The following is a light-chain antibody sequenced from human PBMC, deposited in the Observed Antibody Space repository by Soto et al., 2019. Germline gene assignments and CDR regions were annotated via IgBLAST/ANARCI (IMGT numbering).Light chain of an antibody. V-gene: IGKV3-20*01. CDR1: QSVSRSD. J-gene: IGKJ1*01. Sequence: EIVLTNSPGTLSLSPWEIATLSCRASQSVSRSDLAWYQQKPGQAPRLLIYGASSRATGIPDRFSGSGSGTDFTLTISRMEPEDFAVYDCQQFSSTPSWTFGQGTKVDIK. CDR3: QQFSSTPSWT. CDR2: GAS.